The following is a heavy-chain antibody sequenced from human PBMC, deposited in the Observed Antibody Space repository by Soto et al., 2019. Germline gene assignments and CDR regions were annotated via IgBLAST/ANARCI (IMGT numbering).Heavy chain of an antibody. D-gene: IGHD6-13*01. Sequence: PSETLSLTCTVSGGSISSGDYYWSWIRQPPGNGLEWIGYIYYSGSTYYNPSLKSRVTISVDTSKNQFSLKLNSVTAADTAVYYCARVVEQQLVRWFGPWGQGTLVTVSS. CDR2: IYYSGST. J-gene: IGHJ5*02. CDR3: ARVVEQQLVRWFGP. CDR1: GGSISSGDYY. V-gene: IGHV4-30-4*02.